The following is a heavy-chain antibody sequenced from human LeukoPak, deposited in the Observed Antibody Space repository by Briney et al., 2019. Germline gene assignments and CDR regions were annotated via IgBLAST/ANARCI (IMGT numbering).Heavy chain of an antibody. Sequence: SETLSLTCTVSGGSIISYYWSWIRQPPGRGLEGIGYIYDSGSTNYNPSLKSRVTISVDTSKNQFSLKVSSVTAAATAVYYCASLTTADAFDIWGQGTMVTVSS. CDR2: IYDSGST. CDR1: GGSIISYY. V-gene: IGHV4-59*01. J-gene: IGHJ3*02. CDR3: ASLTTADAFDI. D-gene: IGHD3-22*01.